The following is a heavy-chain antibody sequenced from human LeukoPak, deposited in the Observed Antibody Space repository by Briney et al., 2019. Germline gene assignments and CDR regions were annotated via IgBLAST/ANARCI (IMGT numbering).Heavy chain of an antibody. CDR3: ARDIAVAGTYYYYYYVDV. CDR2: IYTSGST. J-gene: IGHJ6*03. CDR1: GGSISSYY. D-gene: IGHD6-19*01. V-gene: IGHV4-4*07. Sequence: SETLSLTCTVSGGSISSYYWSWIRQPAGKGLEWIGRIYTSGSTNYNPSLKSRVTMSVDTSKNQFSLKLSSVTAADTAVYYCARDIAVAGTYYYYYYVDVCGKGNTGTISS.